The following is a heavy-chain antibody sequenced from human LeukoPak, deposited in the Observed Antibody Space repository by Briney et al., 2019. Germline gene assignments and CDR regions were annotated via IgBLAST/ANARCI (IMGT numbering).Heavy chain of an antibody. D-gene: IGHD5-24*01. Sequence: ASVKVSCKASGYTFTSYAMNWVRQAPGQGLEWMGWINTNTGNPTYAQGFTGRFVFSLDTSVSTAYLQISSLRAEDTAVYYCARTVKMANRNRFQPLGQGTLVTVSS. CDR2: INTNTGNP. CDR1: GYTFTSYA. J-gene: IGHJ5*02. V-gene: IGHV7-4-1*02. CDR3: ARTVKMANRNRFQP.